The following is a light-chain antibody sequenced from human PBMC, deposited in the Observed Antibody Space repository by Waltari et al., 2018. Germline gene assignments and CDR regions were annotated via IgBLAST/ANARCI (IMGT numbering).Light chain of an antibody. CDR2: WAS. J-gene: IGKJ2*01. Sequence: DIVMTQSPDSLAVSLGERATINCNSRQSVLYSSNHKDSLAWYQQKPGQPPNLLTDWASTRESGVPDRFSGSGSATDFTLTISSLQAEDVAVYFCQQYYSVPYTFGQGTKLEIK. CDR3: QQYYSVPYT. CDR1: QSVLYSSNHKDS. V-gene: IGKV4-1*01.